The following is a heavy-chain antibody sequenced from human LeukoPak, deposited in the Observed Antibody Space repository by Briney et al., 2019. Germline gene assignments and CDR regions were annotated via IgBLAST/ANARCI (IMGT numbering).Heavy chain of an antibody. CDR2: ISAGGGST. D-gene: IGHD2-21*02. CDR1: GFTFTSYD. J-gene: IGHJ4*02. V-gene: IGHV3-23*01. Sequence: PGGSLRLSCAASGFTFTSYDMSWVRQAPGKGLEWVSAISAGGGSTYDADSVKGRFTISSENSKNTVYLQMTSLRVDDTAVYYCAKFDRTATYFDSWGQGTLVTISS. CDR3: AKFDRTATYFDS.